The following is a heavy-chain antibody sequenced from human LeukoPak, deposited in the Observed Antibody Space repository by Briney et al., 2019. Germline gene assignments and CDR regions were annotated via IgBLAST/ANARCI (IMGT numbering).Heavy chain of an antibody. CDR3: AKGPDAFGELPRFDY. V-gene: IGHV3-23*01. Sequence: GGSLRLSCAASGFTFSSYAMSWVRQAPGKGLEWVSAISRSGGSTYYADSVKGRFTISRDNSKNTLYLQMNSLRAEDTGVYYCAKGPDAFGELPRFDYWGQGTLVTVSS. CDR2: ISRSGGST. CDR1: GFTFSSYA. J-gene: IGHJ4*02. D-gene: IGHD3-10*01.